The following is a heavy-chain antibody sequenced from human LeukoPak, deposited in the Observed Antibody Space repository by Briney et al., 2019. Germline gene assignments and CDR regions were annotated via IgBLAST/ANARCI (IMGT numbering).Heavy chain of an antibody. CDR3: ARVGLIAARPGWFDP. CDR1: GGSISSGGYY. Sequence: PSVTLFLTCTVSGGSISSGGYYWSWIRQPPGKGLEWIGYIYHSGSTYYNPSLKSRVTISVDRSKNQFSLKLSSVTAADTAVYYCARVGLIAARPGWFDPWGQGTLVTVSS. D-gene: IGHD6-6*01. V-gene: IGHV4-30-2*01. J-gene: IGHJ5*02. CDR2: IYHSGST.